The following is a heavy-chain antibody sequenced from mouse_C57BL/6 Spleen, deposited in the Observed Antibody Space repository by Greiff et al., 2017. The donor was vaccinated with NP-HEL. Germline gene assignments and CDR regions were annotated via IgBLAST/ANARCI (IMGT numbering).Heavy chain of an antibody. CDR1: GFTFSDHG. J-gene: IGHJ3*01. D-gene: IGHD2-12*01. CDR3: ARKDYKAY. Sequence: EVQLVESGGGLVKPGGSLKLSCAASGFTFSDHGMHWVRQAPEKGLEWVAYISSGSSTIYYADTVKGRFTISRDNAKNTLFLQMTSLRSEDTAMYYCARKDYKAYWGQGTLVTVSA. V-gene: IGHV5-17*01. CDR2: ISSGSSTI.